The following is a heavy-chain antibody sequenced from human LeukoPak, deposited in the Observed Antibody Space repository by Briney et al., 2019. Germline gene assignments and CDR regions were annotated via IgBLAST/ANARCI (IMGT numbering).Heavy chain of an antibody. J-gene: IGHJ6*02. V-gene: IGHV3-9*01. CDR1: GFTFDDYA. CDR2: ISWNSGSI. Sequence: GGSLRLSCAASGFTFDDYAMHWVRQAPGKGLEWVSGISWNSGSIGYADSVKGRFTISRDNAKNSLYLQMNSLRAEDTALYYCAKEDDYYGMDVWGQGTTVTVSS. CDR3: AKEDDYYGMDV.